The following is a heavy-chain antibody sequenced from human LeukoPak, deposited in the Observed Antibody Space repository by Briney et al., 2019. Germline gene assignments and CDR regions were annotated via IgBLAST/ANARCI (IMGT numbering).Heavy chain of an antibody. V-gene: IGHV3-30*02. Sequence: GGSLRLSCAASGFTFSSYGMHWVRQAPGKGLEWVAFIRYDGSNKYYADSVKGRFTTSRDNSKNTLYLQMNSLRAEDTAVYYCTTNPYDRSGYHIWGQGTMVTVSS. CDR2: IRYDGSNK. CDR1: GFTFSSYG. CDR3: TTNPYDRSGYHI. D-gene: IGHD3-22*01. J-gene: IGHJ3*02.